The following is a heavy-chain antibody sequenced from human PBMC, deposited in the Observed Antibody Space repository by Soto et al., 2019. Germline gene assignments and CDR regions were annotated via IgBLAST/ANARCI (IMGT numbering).Heavy chain of an antibody. CDR1: GGTFSSYA. V-gene: IGHV1-69*06. CDR2: IIPIFGTA. J-gene: IGHJ6*02. D-gene: IGHD2-15*01. CDR3: ARGSCSGGSCYSFYYYYGMDV. Sequence: QVQLVQSGAEVKKPGSSVNVSCKASGGTFSSYAISWVRQAPGQGLEWMGGIIPIFGTANYAQKFQGRVTITADKSTSTAYMELSSLRSEDTAVYYCARGSCSGGSCYSFYYYYGMDVWGQGTTVTVSS.